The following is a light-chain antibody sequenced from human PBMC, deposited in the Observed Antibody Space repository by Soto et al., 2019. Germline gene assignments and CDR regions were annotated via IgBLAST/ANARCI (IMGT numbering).Light chain of an antibody. CDR1: QTISSW. CDR2: KAS. V-gene: IGKV1-5*03. Sequence: DIQMTQSPSTLSGSVGDRVTITCRASQTISSWLAWYQQKPGKAPKLLIYKASTLTSGVPSRFRGSGSGTEFTLTISRLQPDDFATYYCQHYNSSSEAFGQGTKVDIK. CDR3: QHYNSSSEA. J-gene: IGKJ1*01.